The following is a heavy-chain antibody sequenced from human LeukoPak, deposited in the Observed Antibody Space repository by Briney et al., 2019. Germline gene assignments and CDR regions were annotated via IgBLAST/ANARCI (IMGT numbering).Heavy chain of an antibody. CDR2: ISNSVCTK. D-gene: IGHD3-9*01. CDR3: ARTAYPWFLDS. J-gene: IGHJ4*02. Sequence: GGSLRLSCAASGFTFNDYYMSWIRQAPGKGREWVSYISNSVCTKYYADSVKGRFTISRDNAKNSLFLQMNSLRAEDTAVYYCARTAYPWFLDSWGQGTLVTVSS. CDR1: GFTFNDYY. V-gene: IGHV3-11*01.